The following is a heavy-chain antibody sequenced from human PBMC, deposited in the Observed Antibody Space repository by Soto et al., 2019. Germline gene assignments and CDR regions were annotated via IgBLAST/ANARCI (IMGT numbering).Heavy chain of an antibody. J-gene: IGHJ4*02. D-gene: IGHD3-10*01. CDR3: GGEYYGSGEPDY. CDR1: GGSFSGYY. V-gene: IGHV4-34*01. CDR2: INHSGST. Sequence: QVQLQQWGAGLLKPSETLSLTCAVYGGSFSGYYWSWIRQPPGKGLEWIGEINHSGSTNYNPSLKSRVTISVDTSKNHFSLKLSAVTASDTAVYYCGGEYYGSGEPDYWGQGTLVTVSS.